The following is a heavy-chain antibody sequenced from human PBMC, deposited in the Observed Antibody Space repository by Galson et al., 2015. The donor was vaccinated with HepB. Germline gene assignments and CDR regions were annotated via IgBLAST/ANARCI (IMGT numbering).Heavy chain of an antibody. CDR1: GGSTRSYY. D-gene: IGHD6-19*01. J-gene: IGHJ4*02. Sequence: TLSLTCTVAGGSTRSYYWSWMRQPPGKGLEWMAYIYYSGSTNYNPSLKSRVTISLDTSKNQFFLNLSSVTAADTAVYYCATLESGWGRGYYFDYWGQGTLVTVSS. V-gene: IGHV4-59*01. CDR3: ATLESGWGRGYYFDY. CDR2: IYYSGST.